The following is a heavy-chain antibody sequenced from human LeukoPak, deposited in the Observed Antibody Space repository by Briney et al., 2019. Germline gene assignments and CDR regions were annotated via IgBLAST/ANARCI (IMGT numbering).Heavy chain of an antibody. CDR2: IYYSGST. CDR3: ARHFYDGRTWYYDSSGYYYFDY. CDR1: GGSISSSSYY. Sequence: SETLPLTCTVSGGSISSSSYYWGWIRQPPGKGLEWIGSIYYSGSTYYNPSLESRVTISVDTSKNQFSLKLSSVTAADTAVYYCARHFYDGRTWYYDSSGYYYFDYWGQGTLVTVSS. J-gene: IGHJ4*02. D-gene: IGHD3-22*01. V-gene: IGHV4-39*01.